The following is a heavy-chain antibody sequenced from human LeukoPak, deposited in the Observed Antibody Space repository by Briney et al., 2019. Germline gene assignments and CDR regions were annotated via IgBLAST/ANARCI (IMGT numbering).Heavy chain of an antibody. D-gene: IGHD5-12*01. Sequence: GGSLRLSCAASGFTFSSYWMDWVRQAPGKGLEWVASIKQDESEEYYGDSVKGRFAVSRDNAKNSLFLQMNSLRAEDTAVYYCAKDLGGGYDRVFLNWGQGTLVTVSS. V-gene: IGHV3-7*03. CDR3: AKDLGGGYDRVFLN. CDR2: IKQDESEE. CDR1: GFTFSSYW. J-gene: IGHJ4*02.